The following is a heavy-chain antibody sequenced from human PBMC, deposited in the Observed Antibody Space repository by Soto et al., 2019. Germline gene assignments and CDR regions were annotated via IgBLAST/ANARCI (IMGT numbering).Heavy chain of an antibody. CDR3: ARGMTAVTTYDY. CDR2: IYHSGST. CDR1: GGSISSGGYS. Sequence: SETLSLTCAVSGGSISSGGYSWSWIRQPPGKGLEWIGYIYHSGSTYYNPSLKSRVTISVDRSKNQFSLNLSSVTAADTAVYYCARGMTAVTTYDYWGQGTLVTVSS. D-gene: IGHD4-4*01. V-gene: IGHV4-30-2*01. J-gene: IGHJ4*02.